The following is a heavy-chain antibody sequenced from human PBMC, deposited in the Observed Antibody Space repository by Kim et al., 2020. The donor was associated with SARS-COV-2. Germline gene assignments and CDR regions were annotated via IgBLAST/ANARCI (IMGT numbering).Heavy chain of an antibody. V-gene: IGHV4-59*13. Sequence: SETLSLTCTVSGGSISSYYWSWIRQPPGKGLEWIGYIYYSGSTNYNPSLKSRVTISVDTSKNQFSLKLSSVTAADTAVYYCARASDYGYYFHYWGQGTMVTVSS. CDR1: GGSISSYY. CDR3: ARASDYGYYFHY. J-gene: IGHJ4*02. CDR2: IYYSGST. D-gene: IGHD4-17*01.